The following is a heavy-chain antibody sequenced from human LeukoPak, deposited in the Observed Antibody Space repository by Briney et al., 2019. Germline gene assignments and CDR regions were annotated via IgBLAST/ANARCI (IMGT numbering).Heavy chain of an antibody. V-gene: IGHV3-33*01. CDR1: GFIFSNYG. J-gene: IGHJ4*02. Sequence: PGGSLRLSCEASGFIFSNYGMHWVRQAPGKGLEWLALIWYDGQTKFYADSVKGRFTISRDNSGNNLLLHMTSLRVEDTAVYYCAREWGRIAVAGGPGYWGQGALVTVSS. D-gene: IGHD6-19*01. CDR3: AREWGRIAVAGGPGY. CDR2: IWYDGQTK.